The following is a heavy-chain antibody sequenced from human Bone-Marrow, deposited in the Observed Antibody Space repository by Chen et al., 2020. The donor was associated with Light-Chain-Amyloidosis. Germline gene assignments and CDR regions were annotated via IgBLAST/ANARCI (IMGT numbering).Heavy chain of an antibody. CDR3: ARELYYDSSGYYFRWFDP. D-gene: IGHD3-22*01. J-gene: IGHJ5*02. V-gene: IGHV1-69*04. CDR1: GGTFSSYA. Sequence: QVQLVQSGAEVKKPGSSVKVPCKASGGTFSSYAISWVRQAPGQGLEWMGRIIPILGIANYAQKFQGRVTITADKSTSTAYMELSSLRSEDTAVYYCARELYYDSSGYYFRWFDPWGQGTLVTVSS. CDR2: IIPILGIA.